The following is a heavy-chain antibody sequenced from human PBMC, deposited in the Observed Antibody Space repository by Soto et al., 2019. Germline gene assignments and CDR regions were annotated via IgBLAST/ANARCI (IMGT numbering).Heavy chain of an antibody. Sequence: ESGPTLVNPTQTLTLTCSFSGFSLSTSGMCVSWIRQPPGKALEWLARIDWDDDKYYSTSLKTRLTISKDTSKNQVVLTMTNMDPVDTATYYCARGTLYYYGPSDYYYGMDVWGQGTTVTVSS. D-gene: IGHD3-10*01. J-gene: IGHJ6*02. V-gene: IGHV2-70*11. CDR3: ARGTLYYYGPSDYYYGMDV. CDR2: IDWDDDK. CDR1: GFSLSTSGMC.